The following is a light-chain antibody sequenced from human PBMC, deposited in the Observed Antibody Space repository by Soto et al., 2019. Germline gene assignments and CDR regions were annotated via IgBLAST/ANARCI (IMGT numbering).Light chain of an antibody. CDR2: RAS. J-gene: IGKJ1*01. V-gene: IGKV3-15*01. CDR1: QNIYSN. CDR3: LQYHNLWA. Sequence: IVITQSPGTLSVSPGERATLSCRASQNIYSNIAWYQQRPGQAPRLLIYRASTRAPGVPARFSGSGSGTEFTLTISSLQSEDFAVYSCLQYHNLWAFGRGTKVDIK.